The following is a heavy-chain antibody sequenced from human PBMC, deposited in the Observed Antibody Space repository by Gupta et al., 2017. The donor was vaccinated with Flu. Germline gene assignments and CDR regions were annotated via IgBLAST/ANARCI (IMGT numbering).Heavy chain of an antibody. V-gene: IGHV4-34*02. Sequence: QVQLQQWGAGLLKPSETLSLTCAVSGGSLGGDYWSWVRQSPGRGLEWIGEISHSGFTNYSPSLKSRDTMAVDSSNNQISLKLNSVTAADTAVYYCVRQPSRRWFDPWGQGTLVTVSS. CDR2: ISHSGFT. CDR1: GGSLGGDY. J-gene: IGHJ5*02. CDR3: VRQPSRRWFDP.